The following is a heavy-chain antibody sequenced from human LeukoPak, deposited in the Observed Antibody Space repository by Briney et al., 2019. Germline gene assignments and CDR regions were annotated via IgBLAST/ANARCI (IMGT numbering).Heavy chain of an antibody. CDR3: ARDGDTSGYTD. J-gene: IGHJ4*02. V-gene: IGHV3-7*01. CDR2: IKQDGSGK. Sequence: GGSLRLSCEASGFTFSLYWMSWVRQAPGKGLEWVANIKQDGSGKYYVDSVKGRFTISRDNAKNSLYLQMNSLRADDTAVYYCARDGDTSGYTDWGQGTLSPSPQ. CDR1: GFTFSLYW. D-gene: IGHD3-22*01.